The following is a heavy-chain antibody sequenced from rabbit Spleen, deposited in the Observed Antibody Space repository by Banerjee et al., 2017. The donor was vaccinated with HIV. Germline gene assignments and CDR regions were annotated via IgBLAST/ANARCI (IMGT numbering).Heavy chain of an antibody. D-gene: IGHD8-1*01. CDR2: IYGGSNFNT. CDR3: GRDDNYFTVNL. Sequence: QSLEESGGDLVKPGASLTLTCTASGFSFSDGYDMCWVRQAPGKGLEWIACIYGGSNFNTFYASWAKGRFTISKTSSTTVTLQMTSLTAADTATYFCGRDDNYFTVNLWGPGTLVTVS. CDR1: GFSFSDGYD. J-gene: IGHJ6*01. V-gene: IGHV1S40*01.